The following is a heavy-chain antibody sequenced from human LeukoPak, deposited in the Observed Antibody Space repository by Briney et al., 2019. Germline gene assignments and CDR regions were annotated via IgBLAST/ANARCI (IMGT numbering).Heavy chain of an antibody. D-gene: IGHD6-19*01. CDR2: IPASGGST. V-gene: IGHV3-23*01. CDR3: AKFTVAGSDY. J-gene: IGHJ4*02. CDR1: GFTFNSNV. Sequence: GGSLRLSCAASGFTFNSNVMIWVRQAPGKGLEWVSSIPASGGSTYYADSVKGRFTISRDNSKNTLYLQMNSLRAEDTAVYYCAKFTVAGSDYWGQGTLVTVSS.